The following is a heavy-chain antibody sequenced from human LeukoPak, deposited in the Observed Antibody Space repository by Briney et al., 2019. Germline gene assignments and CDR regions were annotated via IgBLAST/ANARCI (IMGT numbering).Heavy chain of an antibody. V-gene: IGHV3-48*03. CDR1: GFIFSSYE. CDR2: ISRSGTTT. J-gene: IGHJ4*02. D-gene: IGHD5-12*01. Sequence: QPGGSLRLSCAASGFIFSSYETNWVRQAPGRGLEWVSYISRSGTTTYYPDSMKGRFTISRDNAKNSLYLQMNSLRAEDTAVYYCARYNAYDNDYWGQGTLVTVSA. CDR3: ARYNAYDNDY.